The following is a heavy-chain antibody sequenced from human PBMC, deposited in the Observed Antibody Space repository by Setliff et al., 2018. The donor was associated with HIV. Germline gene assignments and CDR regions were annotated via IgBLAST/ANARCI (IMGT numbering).Heavy chain of an antibody. D-gene: IGHD4-17*01. V-gene: IGHV1-3*01. CDR1: GYNFDFYA. J-gene: IGHJ3*01. Sequence: ASVKVSCKASGYNFDFYAMHWVRQAPGQRLEWMGWINAGNGKTKYSQKFQGRVTITRDTSASTAYMELSSLRSDDTAVYYCARVRHDYGERRLDAFDVWGQGTMVTVSS. CDR2: INAGNGKT. CDR3: ARVRHDYGERRLDAFDV.